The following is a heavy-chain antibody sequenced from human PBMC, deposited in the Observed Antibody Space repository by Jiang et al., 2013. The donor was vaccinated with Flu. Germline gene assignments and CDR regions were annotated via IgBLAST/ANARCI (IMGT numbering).Heavy chain of an antibody. CDR3: ARDSTPQYSSSWYYFDY. CDR1: GGTFSSYA. Sequence: SGAEVKKPGSSVKVSCKASGGTFSSYAISWVRQAPGQGLEWMGGIIPIFGTANYAQKFQGRVTITADKSTSTAYMELSSLRSEDTAVYYCARDSTPQYSSSWYYFDYWGQGTLVTVSS. J-gene: IGHJ4*02. D-gene: IGHD6-13*01. V-gene: IGHV1-69*06. CDR2: IIPIFGTA.